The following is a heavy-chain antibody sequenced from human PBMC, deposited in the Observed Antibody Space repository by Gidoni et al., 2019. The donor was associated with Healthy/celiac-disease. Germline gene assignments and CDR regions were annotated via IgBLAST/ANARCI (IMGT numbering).Heavy chain of an antibody. Sequence: QVQLVESGGGVVQPGRSLRLSCAASGFTFSSYGMHWVRQAPGKGLEWVAVIWYDGSNKYYADSVKGRFTISRDNSKNTLYLQMNSLRAEDTAVYYCARGSFGAFNYYYYGMDVWGQGTTVTVSS. J-gene: IGHJ6*02. CDR2: IWYDGSNK. CDR1: GFTFSSYG. D-gene: IGHD3-16*01. CDR3: ARGSFGAFNYYYYGMDV. V-gene: IGHV3-33*08.